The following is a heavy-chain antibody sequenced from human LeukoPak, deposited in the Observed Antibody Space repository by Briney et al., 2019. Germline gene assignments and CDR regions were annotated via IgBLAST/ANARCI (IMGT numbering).Heavy chain of an antibody. CDR1: GFTFSSYG. Sequence: GGSLRLSCAASGFTFSSYGMHWVRQAPGKGLEWVAFVRYDGSNKYCADSVKGRFTISRDNSKNTLYLQMDSLRAEDTAVYYCAKFPSTYSPSFDYWGQGTLVTVSS. CDR3: AKFPSTYSPSFDY. D-gene: IGHD3-16*01. J-gene: IGHJ4*02. CDR2: VRYDGSNK. V-gene: IGHV3-30*02.